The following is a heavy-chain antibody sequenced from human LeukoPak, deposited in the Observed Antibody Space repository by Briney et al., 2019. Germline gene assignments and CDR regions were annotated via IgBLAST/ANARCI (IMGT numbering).Heavy chain of an antibody. D-gene: IGHD2-21*01. J-gene: IGHJ3*02. CDR3: ARPYSDAFDI. CDR1: GGSITSGSDY. CDR2: TYTRGFT. Sequence: SETLSLTCTVSGGSITSGSDYCGWIRQPAGKGLEWIGRTYTRGFTTYNPSLQSRATISVDTSKKQFSLKLSSVTAADTAVYFCARPYSDAFDIWGQGTMVTVSS. V-gene: IGHV4-61*02.